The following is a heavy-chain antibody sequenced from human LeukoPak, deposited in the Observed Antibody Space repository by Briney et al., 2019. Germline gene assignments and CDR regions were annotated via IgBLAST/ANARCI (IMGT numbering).Heavy chain of an antibody. CDR2: LHHSGST. J-gene: IGHJ4*02. Sequence: KSSETLSLTCAVSGYSITSTYWGGWIRQTPGTGLEWIGSLHHSGSTSYSPSLKSRVTISADTSKNQFSLRLSSVTAADTAVYYCARVGGDHSTGYYSVDYWGQGTLVTVSS. V-gene: IGHV4-38-2*01. CDR1: GYSITSTYW. CDR3: ARVGGDHSTGYYSVDY. D-gene: IGHD3-22*01.